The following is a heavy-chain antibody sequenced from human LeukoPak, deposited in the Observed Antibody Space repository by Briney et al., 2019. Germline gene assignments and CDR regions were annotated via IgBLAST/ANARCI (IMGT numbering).Heavy chain of an antibody. D-gene: IGHD6-19*01. V-gene: IGHV3-21*01. CDR3: AVGYSSGWGGGMDV. Sequence: PGGSLRLSCAASGFTFSTYSMNWVRQAPGKGLEWVSSISSSSSYIYYADSVKGRFTISRDNAKNSLYLQMNSLRAEDTAVYYCAVGYSSGWGGGMDVWGQGTTVTVSS. J-gene: IGHJ6*02. CDR1: GFTFSTYS. CDR2: ISSSSSYI.